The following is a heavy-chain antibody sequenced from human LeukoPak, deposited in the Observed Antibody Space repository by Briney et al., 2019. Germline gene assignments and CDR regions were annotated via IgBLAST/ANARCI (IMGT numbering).Heavy chain of an antibody. CDR3: ATVTYYYDSSGYYCEYFQH. CDR2: INHSGST. D-gene: IGHD3-22*01. V-gene: IGHV4-34*01. CDR1: GGSFSGYY. Sequence: SETLSLTCAVYGGSFSGYYWSWIRQPPGKGLEWIGEINHSGSTNYNPSLKSRVTISVDRSKNQFSLKLSSVTAADTAVYYCATVTYYYDSSGYYCEYFQHWGQGTLVTVSS. J-gene: IGHJ1*01.